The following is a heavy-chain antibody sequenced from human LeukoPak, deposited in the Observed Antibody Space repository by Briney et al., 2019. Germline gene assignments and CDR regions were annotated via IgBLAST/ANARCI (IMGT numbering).Heavy chain of an antibody. Sequence: SVKVSCKASGGTFSSYAISWVRQAPGQGLEWMGRIIPIFGIANYAQKFQGRATITADKSTSTAYMELSSLRSEDTAVYYCARDLLRAYCGGDCYGSWFDPWGQGTLVTVSS. J-gene: IGHJ5*02. V-gene: IGHV1-69*04. D-gene: IGHD2-21*02. CDR2: IIPIFGIA. CDR3: ARDLLRAYCGGDCYGSWFDP. CDR1: GGTFSSYA.